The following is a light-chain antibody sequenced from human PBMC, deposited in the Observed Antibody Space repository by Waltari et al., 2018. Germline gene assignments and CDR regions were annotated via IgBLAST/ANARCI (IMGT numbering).Light chain of an antibody. CDR2: RVT. Sequence: SYELTQPPSLSVSPGPTARVAFSGNDLTQENPLWLQQKPGQAPVLVIYRVTERPSGIPERFSGSRSGTTVTLTISGVQAEDEADYYCQSADSSGSYVQFGGGTKLTVL. V-gene: IGLV3-25*03. J-gene: IGLJ2*01. CDR1: DLTQEN. CDR3: QSADSSGSYVQ.